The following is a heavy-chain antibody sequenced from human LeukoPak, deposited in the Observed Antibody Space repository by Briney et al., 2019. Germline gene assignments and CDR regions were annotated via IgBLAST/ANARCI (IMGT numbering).Heavy chain of an antibody. D-gene: IGHD6-13*01. Sequence: GGSLRLSCAASGFAFSSYWMHWVRQAPGKGLVWVSRINSDGSSTSYADSVKGRFTISRDNAKNTLYLQMNSLRAEDTAVYYCARGSVPGYSSSWYLFDYWGQGTLVTVSS. J-gene: IGHJ4*02. CDR2: INSDGSST. CDR3: ARGSVPGYSSSWYLFDY. CDR1: GFAFSSYW. V-gene: IGHV3-74*01.